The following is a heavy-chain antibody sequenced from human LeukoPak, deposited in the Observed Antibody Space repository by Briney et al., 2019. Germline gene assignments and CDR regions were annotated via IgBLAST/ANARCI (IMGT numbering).Heavy chain of an antibody. V-gene: IGHV5-51*01. J-gene: IGHJ4*02. CDR2: TYPGDSDT. CDR1: GYSFTSYW. D-gene: IGHD3-3*01. Sequence: GESLKISCKGSGYSFTSYWIGWVRQMPGKGLEWMGITYPGDSDTRYSPSFQGQVTISADKSISTAYLQWSSLKASDTAMYYCALTYYDFWSGYYTGGIDYWGQGTLVTVSS. CDR3: ALTYYDFWSGYYTGGIDY.